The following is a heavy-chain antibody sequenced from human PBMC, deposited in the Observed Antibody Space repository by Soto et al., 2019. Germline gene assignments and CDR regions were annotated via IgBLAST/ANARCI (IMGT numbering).Heavy chain of an antibody. J-gene: IGHJ4*02. D-gene: IGHD2-15*01. V-gene: IGHV3-9*01. CDR3: VGGSWFD. Sequence: EVQLVESGGDMVQPGRSLKLSCVGSGYSFEDYSMHWVRQAPGKGLEWVSGISWNGNFTCYADSVKGRFTSSSDNAKNSLFLQMRSLSLEYTALYYCVGGSWFDWGQGTLVTVSS. CDR2: ISWNGNFT. CDR1: GYSFEDYS.